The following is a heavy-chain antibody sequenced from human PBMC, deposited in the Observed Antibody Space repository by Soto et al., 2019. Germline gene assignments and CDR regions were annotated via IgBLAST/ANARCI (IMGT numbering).Heavy chain of an antibody. CDR1: GYSFTRYL. D-gene: IGHD2-2*01. Sequence: GESLKLSCTGSGYSFTRYLISWVRQMPGKGLEWMGRIDPSDSYTNYSPSFQGHVTISADKSISTAYLQWSSLKASDTAMYYCARQDCSSTSCYVPRGYSGRYYYYYYGMDVWGQGTTVTVSS. CDR2: IDPSDSYT. J-gene: IGHJ6*02. CDR3: ARQDCSSTSCYVPRGYSGRYYYYYYGMDV. V-gene: IGHV5-10-1*01.